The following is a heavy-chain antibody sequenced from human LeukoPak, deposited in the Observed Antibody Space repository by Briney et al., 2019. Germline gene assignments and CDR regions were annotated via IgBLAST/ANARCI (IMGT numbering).Heavy chain of an antibody. Sequence: PGGSLRLSCAASGFTFSSYGMHWVRQAPGKGLEWVAVISYDGSNKYYADSVKGRFTISRDNSKNTLYLQMNSLRAEDTAVYYCAKDPMVRGVKANYFDYWGQGTLVTVSS. D-gene: IGHD3-10*01. CDR1: GFTFSSYG. CDR3: AKDPMVRGVKANYFDY. J-gene: IGHJ4*02. CDR2: ISYDGSNK. V-gene: IGHV3-30*18.